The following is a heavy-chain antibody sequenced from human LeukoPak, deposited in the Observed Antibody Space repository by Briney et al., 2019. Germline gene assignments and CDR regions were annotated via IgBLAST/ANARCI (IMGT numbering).Heavy chain of an antibody. CDR3: AREHDWGDFDY. CDR2: ISYRGNT. J-gene: IGHJ4*02. CDR1: GGSVSSGTYY. Sequence: SETLSLTCTVSGGSVSSGTYYWSWVRQPPGQEPEWIGYISYRGNTNYNPSLKSRVTISKDTSKNQFSLNLSSVTAADTAMYYRAREHDWGDFDYWGQGTLVTVSS. V-gene: IGHV4-61*01. D-gene: IGHD3-9*01.